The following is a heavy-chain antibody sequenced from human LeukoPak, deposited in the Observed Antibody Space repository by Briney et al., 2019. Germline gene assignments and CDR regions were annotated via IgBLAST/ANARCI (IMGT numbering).Heavy chain of an antibody. CDR2: INHSGST. CDR1: GGSFSGYY. J-gene: IGHJ6*02. Sequence: ASETLSLTCAVYGGSFSGYYWSWIRQPPGKGLEWIGEINHSGSTNYNPSLKSRVTISVDTSKNQFSLKLSSVTAADTAVYCCARGAAGYYYYYYGMDVWGQGTTVTVSS. CDR3: ARGAAGYYYYYYGMDV. D-gene: IGHD2-15*01. V-gene: IGHV4-34*01.